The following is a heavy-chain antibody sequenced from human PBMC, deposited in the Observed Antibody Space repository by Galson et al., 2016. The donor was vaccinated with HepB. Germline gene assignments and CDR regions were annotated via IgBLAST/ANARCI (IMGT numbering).Heavy chain of an antibody. CDR1: GFTFSEVW. J-gene: IGHJ4*02. CDR3: SSPNFDGPFDN. D-gene: IGHD3-9*01. Sequence: SLRLSCAASGFTFSEVWMTWFRRAPGKGLEWIGFVRSNNYGGPTSYAASVKGRFIISRDDSNRIAYLQMSSLKTEDTAVYYCSSPNFDGPFDNWGQGTLVTVSS. CDR2: VRSNNYGGPT. V-gene: IGHV3-49*03.